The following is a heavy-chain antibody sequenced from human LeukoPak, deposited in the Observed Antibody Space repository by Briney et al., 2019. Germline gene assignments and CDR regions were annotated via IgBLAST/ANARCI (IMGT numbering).Heavy chain of an antibody. D-gene: IGHD3-16*01. CDR1: GFTVSSNY. Sequence: GGSLRLSCAASGFTVSSNYMSWVRQAPGKGLEWVSVIYSGGSTYYADSVKGRFTISRDNSKNTLYLQMNSLRAEDTAVYYCAKVWVFLGGDYFDYWGQGTLVTVSS. J-gene: IGHJ4*02. V-gene: IGHV3-53*01. CDR3: AKVWVFLGGDYFDY. CDR2: IYSGGST.